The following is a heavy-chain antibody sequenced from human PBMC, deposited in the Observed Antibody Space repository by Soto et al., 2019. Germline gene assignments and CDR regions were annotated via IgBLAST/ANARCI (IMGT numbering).Heavy chain of an antibody. CDR2: MSGSSRTT. CDR1: GLTFSNYA. D-gene: IGHD1-7*01. Sequence: VGSLRLSCATSGLTFSNYAMSWVRQAPGGGLEWVSSMSGSSRTTYYADSVRGRFTISRDRSKNTLYLQMSSLRAEDTALYYCAKNQERELPRVIDFWGQGTLVTVSS. CDR3: AKNQERELPRVIDF. J-gene: IGHJ4*02. V-gene: IGHV3-23*01.